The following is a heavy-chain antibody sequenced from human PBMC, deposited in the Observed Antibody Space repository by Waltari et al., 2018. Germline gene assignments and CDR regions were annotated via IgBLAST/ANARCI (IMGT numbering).Heavy chain of an antibody. CDR2: INSDGSDT. CDR1: GFAFSSFW. CDR3: TRDSPSWI. J-gene: IGHJ3*02. Sequence: EGQLVESGGGLVQPGGSLKLSCAASGFAFSSFWMHWVRQVPGPGLVWVSRINSDGSDTSYADSVRGRFTVSRDNAKNMVYLQTKSLRAEDTAIYYCTRDSPSWIWGQGTMVSVSS. V-gene: IGHV3-74*01.